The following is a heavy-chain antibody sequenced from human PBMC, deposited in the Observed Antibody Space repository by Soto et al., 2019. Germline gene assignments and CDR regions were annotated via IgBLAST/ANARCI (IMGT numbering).Heavy chain of an antibody. Sequence: QVLLVESGGGVVQPGRSLRLSCTASGFTFNNYAMHWVRQAPGKGLEWVGVISFEGSIKYYADSVKGRLTISRDNSNNTLILEMNSLRAEDTALYYCARDYSGSYSDYYYGMDVWGHGTTVTVSS. CDR2: ISFEGSIK. V-gene: IGHV3-30-3*01. D-gene: IGHD1-26*01. CDR1: GFTFNNYA. CDR3: ARDYSGSYSDYYYGMDV. J-gene: IGHJ6*02.